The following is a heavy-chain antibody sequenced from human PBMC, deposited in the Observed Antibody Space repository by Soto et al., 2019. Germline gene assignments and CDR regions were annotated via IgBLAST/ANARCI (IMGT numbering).Heavy chain of an antibody. V-gene: IGHV3-21*01. Sequence: EVQLVESGGGLVKPGGSLRLSCAASGFTFSSYSMNWVRQAPGKGLEWVASISSISSYIYYADSVKGRFTISRDNDKNSLYLQMNSLRAEDTAVYYCARDLYSSSARYFDYWGQGTLVTVSS. J-gene: IGHJ4*02. CDR2: ISSISSYI. CDR1: GFTFSSYS. D-gene: IGHD6-6*01. CDR3: ARDLYSSSARYFDY.